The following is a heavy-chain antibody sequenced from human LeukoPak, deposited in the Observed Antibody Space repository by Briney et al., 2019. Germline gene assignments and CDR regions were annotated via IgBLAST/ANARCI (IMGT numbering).Heavy chain of an antibody. CDR3: ARGRGYFDWSEGEFDY. CDR2: IIPIFGTA. Sequence: SVKVSCKASGGTFSSYAISWVRQAPGQGLEWMGGIIPIFGTANYAQKFQGRVTITADESTSTAYMELSSLRSEDTAVYYCARGRGYFDWSEGEFDYWDQGTLVTVSS. J-gene: IGHJ4*02. V-gene: IGHV1-69*01. D-gene: IGHD3-9*01. CDR1: GGTFSSYA.